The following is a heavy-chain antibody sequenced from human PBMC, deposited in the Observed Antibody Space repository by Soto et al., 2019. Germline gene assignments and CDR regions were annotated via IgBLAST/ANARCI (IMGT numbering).Heavy chain of an antibody. CDR3: ARGSLELQYYWFDP. D-gene: IGHD1-7*01. J-gene: IGHJ5*02. V-gene: IGHV4-30-2*01. CDR2: IYHSGST. Sequence: PSETLCLTCAVSGGSISGGGGSWSWIRQPPGKGLEWIGYIYHSGSTYYNPSLKSRVTISVDRSKNQFSLKLSSVTAADTAVYYCARGSLELQYYWFDPWGQGTLVTVSS. CDR1: GGSISGGGGS.